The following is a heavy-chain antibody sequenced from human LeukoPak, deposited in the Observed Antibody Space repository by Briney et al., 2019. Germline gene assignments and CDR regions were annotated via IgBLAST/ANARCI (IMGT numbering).Heavy chain of an antibody. Sequence: GGSLRLSCAASGFTFSSYAMSWVRQAPGKGLEWVSAISGSGGSTYYADSVKGRFTISRDNSKNTLYLQMNSLRAGDTAVYYCAKGLSTNYYYGMDVWGQGTTVTVSS. J-gene: IGHJ6*02. CDR3: AKGLSTNYYYGMDV. CDR2: ISGSGGST. CDR1: GFTFSSYA. V-gene: IGHV3-23*01. D-gene: IGHD2-2*01.